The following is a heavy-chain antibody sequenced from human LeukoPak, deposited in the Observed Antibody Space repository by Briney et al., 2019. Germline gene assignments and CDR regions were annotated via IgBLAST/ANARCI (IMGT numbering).Heavy chain of an antibody. D-gene: IGHD2-2*02. Sequence: MSSETLSLTCTVSGGSISSSSYYWGWIRQPPGKGLEWIGSIYYSGSTYYNPSLKSRVTISVDTSKNQFSLKLSSVTAADTAVYYCARAARLVVVPAAILDWGQGTLVTVSS. CDR1: GGSISSSSYY. CDR3: ARAARLVVVPAAILD. J-gene: IGHJ4*02. CDR2: IYYSGST. V-gene: IGHV4-39*07.